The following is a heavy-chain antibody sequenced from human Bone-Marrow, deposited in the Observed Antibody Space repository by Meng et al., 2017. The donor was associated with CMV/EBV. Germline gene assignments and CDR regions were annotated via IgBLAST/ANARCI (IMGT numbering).Heavy chain of an antibody. D-gene: IGHD3-3*01. CDR2: IKQEGSEK. J-gene: IGHJ6*01. CDR3: ARLPYDFRSAEFYAMDV. Sequence: GESLKISCAASGFTVSSNYMSWVRQAPGKGPEWVANIKQEGSEKYYVDSVKGRFTISRDNAKNSLYLQMNSLRAEDTAVYYCARLPYDFRSAEFYAMDVWGQGTTVTVSS. V-gene: IGHV3-7*01. CDR1: GFTVSSNY.